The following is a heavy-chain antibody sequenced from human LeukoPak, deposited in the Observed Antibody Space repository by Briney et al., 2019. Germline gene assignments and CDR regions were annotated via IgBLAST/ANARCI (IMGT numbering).Heavy chain of an antibody. D-gene: IGHD3-10*01. Sequence: GGSLRLSCAASGFTFSNYAMNWVRQAPGKGLEWVSIISGSGGSTYYADSVKGRFTISRDNSKNTLYLQMNSLRAEDTAVYYCAKSSGSGTYNWFDPWGQGTLVTVSS. CDR3: AKSSGSGTYNWFDP. V-gene: IGHV3-23*01. CDR2: ISGSGGST. J-gene: IGHJ5*02. CDR1: GFTFSNYA.